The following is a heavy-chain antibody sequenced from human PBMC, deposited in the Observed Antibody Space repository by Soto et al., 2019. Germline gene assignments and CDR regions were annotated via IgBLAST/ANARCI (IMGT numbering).Heavy chain of an antibody. CDR2: ISHSGST. V-gene: IGHV4-31*03. CDR1: GGSISSAAYY. J-gene: IGHJ4*02. CDR3: AREYTYGSNFFDC. Sequence: QVQLQESGPGLVKPSQTLSLSCTVSGGSISSAAYYWSWIRQHPGKGLEWIAYISHSGSTYYTPSLKRRVIISADTSKNQFSLNLTSVPAADTAVYYCAREYTYGSNFFDCWGQGALVTVSS. D-gene: IGHD5-18*01.